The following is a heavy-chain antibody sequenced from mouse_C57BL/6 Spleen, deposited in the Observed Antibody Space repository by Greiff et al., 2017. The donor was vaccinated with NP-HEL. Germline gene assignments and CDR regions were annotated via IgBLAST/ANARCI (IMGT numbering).Heavy chain of an antibody. CDR3: ARHLYGSSLDY. Sequence: QVHVKQSGAELARPGASVKMSCKASGYTFTSYTMNWVKQRPGQGLEWIGYINPSSGYTKYNQKFKDKATLTADKSSSTAYMQLSSLTSEDSAVYYCARHLYGSSLDYWGQGTTLTVSS. V-gene: IGHV1-4*01. J-gene: IGHJ2*01. CDR2: INPSSGYT. D-gene: IGHD1-1*01. CDR1: GYTFTSYT.